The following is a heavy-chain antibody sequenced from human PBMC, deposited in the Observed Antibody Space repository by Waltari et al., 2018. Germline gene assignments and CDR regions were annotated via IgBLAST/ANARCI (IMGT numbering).Heavy chain of an antibody. Sequence: EVQLVESGGGLVQPGGSLRLSCAASGFTFSSYEMNWVRQAPGKGLEWVSYISSSGSTIYYADSLKVRFTISRDNAKNSLYLQLNSLRAEDTAVYYCARATQWDPFDYWGQGTLVTVSS. J-gene: IGHJ4*02. CDR2: ISSSGSTI. D-gene: IGHD1-26*01. V-gene: IGHV3-48*03. CDR1: GFTFSSYE. CDR3: ARATQWDPFDY.